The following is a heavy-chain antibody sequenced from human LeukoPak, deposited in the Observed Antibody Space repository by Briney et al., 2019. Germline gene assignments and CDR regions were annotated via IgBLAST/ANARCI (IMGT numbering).Heavy chain of an antibody. CDR2: IDSTSTYI. D-gene: IGHD1-26*01. V-gene: IGHV3-21*04. J-gene: IGHJ4*02. CDR1: RVALSTYG. CDR3: ARDSLVGSTTPVFDY. Sequence: AGGSLSLSYGGTRVALSTYGMNWVRQAPGKGLEWVSSIDSTSTYIYYADSVKGRFTISRDNAKNSLYLQMDSLRAEDTAVYYCARDSLVGSTTPVFDYWGQGTLVTVSS.